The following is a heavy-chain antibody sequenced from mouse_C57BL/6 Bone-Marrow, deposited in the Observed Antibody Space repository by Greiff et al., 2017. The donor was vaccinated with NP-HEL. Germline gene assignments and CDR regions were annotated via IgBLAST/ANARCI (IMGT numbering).Heavy chain of an antibody. CDR3: ASPYDYDVAWFAY. Sequence: EVKLVESGGDLVKPGGSLKLSCAASGFTFSSYGMSWVRQTPDKRLEWVATISSGGSYTYYPASVKGRFTFSRDNDKNTLYLQMSSLKSDDTAMYYCASPYDYDVAWFAYWGQGTLVTFSA. CDR2: ISSGGSYT. D-gene: IGHD2-4*01. V-gene: IGHV5-6*01. CDR1: GFTFSSYG. J-gene: IGHJ3*01.